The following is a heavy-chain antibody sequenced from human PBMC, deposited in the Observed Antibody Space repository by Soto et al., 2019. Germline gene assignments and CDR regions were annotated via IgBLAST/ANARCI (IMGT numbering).Heavy chain of an antibody. CDR3: AADPYYYDSSDYYSFDQ. D-gene: IGHD3-22*01. J-gene: IGHJ4*02. V-gene: IGHV1-58*01. CDR2: IVVGSGNT. Sequence: RASVKVSCKASGFNFRTTAVQWVRQARGQRLEWIGWIVVGSGNTNYAQNFRERVTITRDMSTSTAYLDVSSLRSEDTAVYYCAADPYYYDSSDYYSFDQWGQGTLVTVSS. CDR1: GFNFRTTA.